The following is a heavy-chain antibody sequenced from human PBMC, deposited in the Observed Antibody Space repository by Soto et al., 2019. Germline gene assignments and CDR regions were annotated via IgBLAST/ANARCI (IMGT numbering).Heavy chain of an antibody. J-gene: IGHJ3*02. D-gene: IGHD1-1*01. V-gene: IGHV4-31*03. CDR2: IYYSGST. CDR3: AKDRPLGTHAFDI. CDR1: GGSISSGGYY. Sequence: PSETLSLTCTVSGGSISSGGYYWSWIRQHPGKGLEWIGYIYYSGSTYYNPSLKSRVTISVDTSKSQFSLKLSSVTAADTAVYYCAKDRPLGTHAFDIWGQGTMVTVSS.